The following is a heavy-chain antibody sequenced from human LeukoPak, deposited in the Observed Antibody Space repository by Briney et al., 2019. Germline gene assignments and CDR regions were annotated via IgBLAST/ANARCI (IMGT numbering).Heavy chain of an antibody. CDR3: ARRSGSSWSSFDY. Sequence: AGGSLRLSCSASGFTFSTYWMSWVRQAPGKGLEWVSGISGFGGSTYYAPSVKGRLTISRDNFGNMLYLHLDSLRVEDTAIYYCARRSGSSWSSFDYWGQGALVTVSS. D-gene: IGHD6-13*01. V-gene: IGHV3-23*01. CDR1: GFTFSTYW. J-gene: IGHJ4*02. CDR2: ISGFGGST.